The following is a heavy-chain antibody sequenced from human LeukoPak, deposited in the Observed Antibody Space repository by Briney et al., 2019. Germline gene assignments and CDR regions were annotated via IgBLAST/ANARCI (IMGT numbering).Heavy chain of an antibody. CDR3: ARAKDCSSTSCYYYYYMDV. Sequence: PSETLSLTCTVSGDSISSYYWSWIRQPPGKGLEWIGYIYYSGSTNYNPSLKSRVTISVDTSKNQFSLKLSSVTAADTAVYYCARAKDCSSTSCYYYYYMDVWGKGTTVTVSS. CDR2: IYYSGST. J-gene: IGHJ6*03. CDR1: GDSISSYY. V-gene: IGHV4-59*01. D-gene: IGHD2-2*01.